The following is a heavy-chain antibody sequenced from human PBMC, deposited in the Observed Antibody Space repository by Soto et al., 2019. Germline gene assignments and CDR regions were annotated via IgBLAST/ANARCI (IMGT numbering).Heavy chain of an antibody. D-gene: IGHD3-3*01. CDR1: GYSISSGYY. CDR2: IYHSGST. J-gene: IGHJ6*02. CDR3: ASVGALYDFWSGYYGMDV. Sequence: ASETLSLTCAVSGYSISSGYYWGWIRQPPGKGLEWIGSIYHSGSTYYNPSLKSRVTISVDTSKNQFSLKLSSVTAADTAVYYCASVGALYDFWSGYYGMDVWGQGTTVT. V-gene: IGHV4-38-2*01.